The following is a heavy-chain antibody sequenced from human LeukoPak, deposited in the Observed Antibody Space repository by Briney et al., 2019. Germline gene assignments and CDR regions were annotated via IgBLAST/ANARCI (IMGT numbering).Heavy chain of an antibody. CDR2: ILYDGSMQ. CDR1: GFTFSSYS. CDR3: ARWPGGGYSYGSPNWFDP. D-gene: IGHD5-18*01. J-gene: IGHJ5*02. Sequence: GGSLRLSCAASGFTFSSYSMHWVRQAPGKGLEWLAVILYDGSMQYYAESMKGRLTISRDNSRNTVYMQMSSLRTEDTAVYYCARWPGGGYSYGSPNWFDPWGQGTLVTVSS. V-gene: IGHV3-30*03.